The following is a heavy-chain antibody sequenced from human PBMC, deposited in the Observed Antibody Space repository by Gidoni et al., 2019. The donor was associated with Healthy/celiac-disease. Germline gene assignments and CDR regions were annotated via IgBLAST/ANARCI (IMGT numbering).Heavy chain of an antibody. CDR3: AKGPFDYYDSSGYGDAFDI. CDR1: GFTFDDYA. D-gene: IGHD3-22*01. V-gene: IGHV3-9*01. Sequence: EVQLVESGGGLVQPGRSLRLSCAASGFTFDDYAMHWVRQAPGKGLEWVSGISWNSGSIGYADSVKGRFTISRDNAKNSLYLQMNSLRAEDTALYHCAKGPFDYYDSSGYGDAFDIWGQGTMVTVSS. J-gene: IGHJ3*02. CDR2: ISWNSGSI.